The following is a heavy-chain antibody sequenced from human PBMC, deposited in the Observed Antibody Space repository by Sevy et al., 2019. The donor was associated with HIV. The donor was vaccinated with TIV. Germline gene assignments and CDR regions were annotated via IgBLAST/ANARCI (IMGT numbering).Heavy chain of an antibody. V-gene: IGHV3-11*01. Sequence: GGSLRLSCAASGFIFSDYYMSWIRQAPGKGLEWVSYISLSGSTIYYADSVKGRFTISRDNAKNSLYLQMNSLRAEDTAEYFCARESRRCSNGVCYGYYGLDVWGQGTTVTVSS. D-gene: IGHD2-8*01. J-gene: IGHJ6*02. CDR1: GFIFSDYY. CDR3: ARESRRCSNGVCYGYYGLDV. CDR2: ISLSGSTI.